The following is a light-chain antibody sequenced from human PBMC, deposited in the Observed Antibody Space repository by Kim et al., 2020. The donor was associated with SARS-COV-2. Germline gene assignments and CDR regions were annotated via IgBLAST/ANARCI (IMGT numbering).Light chain of an antibody. CDR1: QSVLYSSNNKSY. CDR3: QQHYISPFT. CDR2: WAS. V-gene: IGKV4-1*01. J-gene: IGKJ3*01. Sequence: DIVMTQSPDSLAVSLGERATINCKSSQSVLYSSNNKSYLAWYQQKPGQPPKLLIYWASTRESGVPDRFSGSGSGTDFTLTISSLQAEDVAVYYCQQHYISPFTFGPGTKVDIK.